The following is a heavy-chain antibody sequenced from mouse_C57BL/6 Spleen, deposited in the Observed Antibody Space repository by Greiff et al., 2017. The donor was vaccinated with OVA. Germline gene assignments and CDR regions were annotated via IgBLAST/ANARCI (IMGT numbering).Heavy chain of an antibody. CDR2: IYPGDGDT. CDR3: ARSGTMVTPFDV. CDR1: GYAFSSSW. Sequence: QVQLKESGPELVKPGASVKISCKASGYAFSSSWMNWVKQRPGKGLEWIGRIYPGDGDTNYNGKFKGKATLTADKSSSTAYMQLSSLTSEDSAVYFCARSGTMVTPFDVWGTGTTVTVSS. D-gene: IGHD2-2*01. V-gene: IGHV1-82*01. J-gene: IGHJ1*03.